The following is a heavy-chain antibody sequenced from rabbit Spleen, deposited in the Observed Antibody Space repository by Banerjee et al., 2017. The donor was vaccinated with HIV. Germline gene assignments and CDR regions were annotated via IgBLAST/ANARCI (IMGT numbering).Heavy chain of an antibody. CDR2: INAVTGKP. CDR3: ARDLVAVIGWNFNL. D-gene: IGHD1-1*01. V-gene: IGHV1S40*01. J-gene: IGHJ4*01. CDR1: GFSFSNKAV. Sequence: QSLEESGGGLVKPEGSLKLSCTASGFSFSNKAVMCWVRQAPGKGLEWIACINAVTGKPVYASWARGRFTISKTSSTTVTLQMTSLTAADTATYFCARDLVAVIGWNFNLWGPGTLVTVS.